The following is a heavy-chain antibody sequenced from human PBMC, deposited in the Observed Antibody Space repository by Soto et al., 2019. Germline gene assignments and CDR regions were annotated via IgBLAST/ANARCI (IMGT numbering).Heavy chain of an antibody. Sequence: GGSLRLSCAAAGFTFRSYAMSWVRQAPGKGLEWVSAISGSGGSTYYADSVKGRFTISRDNSKNTLYLQMNSLRAEDTAVYYCAKDVASLGYCSSTSCYAVDYWGQGTLVTVSS. CDR3: AKDVASLGYCSSTSCYAVDY. D-gene: IGHD2-2*01. CDR1: GFTFRSYA. CDR2: ISGSGGST. J-gene: IGHJ4*02. V-gene: IGHV3-23*01.